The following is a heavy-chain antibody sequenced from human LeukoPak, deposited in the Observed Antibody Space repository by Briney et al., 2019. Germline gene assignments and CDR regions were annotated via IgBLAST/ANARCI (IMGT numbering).Heavy chain of an antibody. D-gene: IGHD2-2*01. J-gene: IGHJ6*03. Sequence: SETLSLTCAVYGGSFSRYYWTWIRQPPGKGLERMGEINHSGSANYNPSLKSRVTMSLDTSKNQFSLKMSSVTAADTAVYYCARYLVGPLVGSYYSHYMDVWGKGTTVTISS. V-gene: IGHV4-34*10. CDR2: INHSGSA. CDR1: GGSFSRYY. CDR3: ARYLVGPLVGSYYSHYMDV.